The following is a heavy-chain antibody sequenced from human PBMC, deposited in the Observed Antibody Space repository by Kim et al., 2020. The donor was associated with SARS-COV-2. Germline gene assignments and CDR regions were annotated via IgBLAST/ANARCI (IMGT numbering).Heavy chain of an antibody. J-gene: IGHJ4*02. CDR3: ASGVLAAGLRN. CDR1: GDRVSSTSGA. CDR2: TFYRSKWVY. D-gene: IGHD2-8*01. V-gene: IGHV6-1*01. Sequence: SQTLSLTCALSGDRVSSTSGAWNWIRQSPSRGLEWLGRTFYRSKWVYDYAGSVKSRITINSDTSKNQFSLQLNSVTPEDTAVYYCASGVLAAGLRNWGQGTLVTVSS.